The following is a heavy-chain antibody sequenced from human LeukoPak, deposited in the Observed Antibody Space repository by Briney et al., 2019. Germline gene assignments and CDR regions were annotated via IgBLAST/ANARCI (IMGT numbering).Heavy chain of an antibody. Sequence: GGSLRLSCAASGFTFDDSGMSWVRQAPGKGLVWVSRIRSDGSDTRYAESVKGRFTISRDNAKNTLYLQMNSLRAEDTAVYYCARDWFHAIDYWGQGTLVTVSS. CDR1: GFTFDDSG. CDR2: IRSDGSDT. CDR3: ARDWFHAIDY. J-gene: IGHJ4*02. V-gene: IGHV3-74*01. D-gene: IGHD2/OR15-2a*01.